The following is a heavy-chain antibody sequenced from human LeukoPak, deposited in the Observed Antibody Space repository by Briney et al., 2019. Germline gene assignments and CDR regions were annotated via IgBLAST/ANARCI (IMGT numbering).Heavy chain of an antibody. CDR3: ARVVRGYYYYYMDV. V-gene: IGHV4-34*01. Sequence: SETLSLTCAVYGGSFSGYYWSWIRQPPGKGLEWIGEINHSGSTNYNPSLKSRVTISVDTSKNQFSLKLSSVTAADTAVYYCARVVRGYYYYYMDVWGKGTTVTVSS. CDR1: GGSFSGYY. D-gene: IGHD1-26*01. CDR2: INHSGST. J-gene: IGHJ6*03.